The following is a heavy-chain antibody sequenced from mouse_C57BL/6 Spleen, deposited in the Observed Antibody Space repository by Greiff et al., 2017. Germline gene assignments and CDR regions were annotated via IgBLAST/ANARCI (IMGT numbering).Heavy chain of an antibody. CDR2: IDPSDSET. J-gene: IGHJ2*01. Sequence: QVQLQQPGAELVRPGSSVKLSCKASGYTFTSYWMHWVKQRPIQGLEWIGNIDPSDSETHYNQKFKDKATLTVDKSSSTAYMQLSSLTSEDSAVYYCARSSQFITTVVYFDYGGQGTTLTVSS. D-gene: IGHD1-1*01. CDR1: GYTFTSYW. CDR3: ARSSQFITTVVYFDY. V-gene: IGHV1-52*01.